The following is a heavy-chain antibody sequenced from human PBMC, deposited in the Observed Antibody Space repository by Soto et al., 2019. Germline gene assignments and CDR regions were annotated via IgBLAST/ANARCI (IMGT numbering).Heavy chain of an antibody. J-gene: IGHJ4*02. CDR3: ARDLMTTYGSGKVYYFDY. CDR1: GGSITNSSSY. Sequence: SETLSLTCTVSGGSITNSSSYWGWIRQPPGKGLEWMGSIYYSGIRYNNPSLKSRVTMSVDTSQNQFSPRLTSVTAADTAVYYCARDLMTTYGSGKVYYFDYWDRLTRVIVSS. CDR2: IYYSGIR. D-gene: IGHD3-16*01. V-gene: IGHV4-39*02.